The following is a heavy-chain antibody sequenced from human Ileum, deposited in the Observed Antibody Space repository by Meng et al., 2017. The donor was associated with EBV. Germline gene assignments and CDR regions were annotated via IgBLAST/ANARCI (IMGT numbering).Heavy chain of an antibody. V-gene: IGHV3-33*01. D-gene: IGHD3-22*01. Sequence: QVHLVESGXXXXXSXRSXRLPCATSGFSFNYYGIHWVRQAPGKGLEWVAVTWSGGRGEYYADSVKGRFTIARDNSENTVFLEMNSLRAEDTAMYYCARDIDTSSHYSRFDPWGQGTLVTVSS. CDR3: ARDIDTSSHYSRFDP. J-gene: IGHJ5*02. CDR1: GFSFNYYG. CDR2: TWSGGRGE.